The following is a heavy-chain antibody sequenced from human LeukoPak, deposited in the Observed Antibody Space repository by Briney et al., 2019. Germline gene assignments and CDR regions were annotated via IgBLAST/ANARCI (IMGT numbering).Heavy chain of an antibody. CDR3: ANPRYDSSGYYYVD. CDR1: QYTFTDYA. J-gene: IGHJ4*02. CDR2: INGGSGNT. Sequence: ASVKVSCKASQYTFTDYAVHWLRQAPGQRLDWMGWINGGSGNTKYSPEFQGRVTITRDTSASTAYMELSSLRSEDTAVYYCANPRYDSSGYYYVDWGQGTLVTVSS. V-gene: IGHV1-3*01. D-gene: IGHD3-22*01.